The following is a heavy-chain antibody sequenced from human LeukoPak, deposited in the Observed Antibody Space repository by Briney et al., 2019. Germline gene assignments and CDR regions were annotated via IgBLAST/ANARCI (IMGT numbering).Heavy chain of an antibody. Sequence: GGSLRLSCAASGFTFSNAWMSWVRQAPGKGLEWVGRIKSKTDGGTTDYAAPVKGRFTISRDDSKNTLYLQMNSLKTEDTAVYYCTTEFSVGATTYYFDYWGQGTLVTVSS. CDR3: TTEFSVGATTYYFDY. CDR2: IKSKTDGGTT. D-gene: IGHD1-26*01. J-gene: IGHJ4*02. V-gene: IGHV3-15*01. CDR1: GFTFSNAW.